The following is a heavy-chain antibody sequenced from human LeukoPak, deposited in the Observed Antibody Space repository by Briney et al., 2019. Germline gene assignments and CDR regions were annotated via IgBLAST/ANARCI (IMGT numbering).Heavy chain of an antibody. CDR2: IRFDGVNE. V-gene: IGHV3-30*02. Sequence: GGSLRLSRAASGFTFSSYSMNWVRQAPGKGLDWVAFIRFDGVNEYYADSVEGRFTISRDNYKNTVFLQMDSLRREDACVYYCATPGYWGQGNRVTVTS. CDR3: ATPGY. CDR1: GFTFSSYS. J-gene: IGHJ4*02.